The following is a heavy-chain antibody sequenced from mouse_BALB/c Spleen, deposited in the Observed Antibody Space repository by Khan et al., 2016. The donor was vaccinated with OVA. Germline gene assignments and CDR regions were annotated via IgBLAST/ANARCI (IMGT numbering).Heavy chain of an antibody. V-gene: IGHV2-6-5*01. Sequence: QVQLKQSGPGLVAPSQSLSITCTVSGFSLTDYDVSWIRQPPGKGLEWLGVIWGGGNTSYNSALKSRLSISKDNSRSQVFLKMNSLQTNDTAMYYCAKGVWSYYFALDYWGQGTSVTVSS. CDR1: GFSLTDYD. CDR2: IWGGGNT. D-gene: IGHD2-10*02. CDR3: AKGVWSYYFALDY. J-gene: IGHJ4*01.